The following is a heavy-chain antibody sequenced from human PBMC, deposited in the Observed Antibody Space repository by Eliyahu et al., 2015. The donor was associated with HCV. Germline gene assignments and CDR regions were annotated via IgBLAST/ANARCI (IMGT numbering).Heavy chain of an antibody. CDR1: GDSISSNY. V-gene: IGHV4-59*01. J-gene: IGHJ4*02. CDR3: AREGSGGDFLY. D-gene: IGHD2-21*02. Sequence: QVQLQESGPGLVKPSETLSLSCXVSGDSISSNYWSWXRQPPGKGLEWIGYIYYTGSTNYNPSLKSRVTISVDTSKNQFSLKLSSVTAADTAVYYCAREGSGGDFLYWGQGTLVTVSS. CDR2: IYYTGST.